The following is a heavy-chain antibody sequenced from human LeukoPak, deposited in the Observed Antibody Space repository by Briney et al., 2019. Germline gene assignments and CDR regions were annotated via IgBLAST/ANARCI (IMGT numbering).Heavy chain of an antibody. Sequence: SETLSLTCTVSNGSISSDTYFWSWIRQPAGKGLEWIGRMSSSGISTYSPSLKSRVTISVDTSKNQFSLKVSSVTAADTAVYYCASLTTGDAFDIWGQGTMVTVSS. J-gene: IGHJ3*02. CDR3: ASLTTGDAFDI. CDR2: MSSSGIS. D-gene: IGHD3-22*01. CDR1: NGSISSDTYF. V-gene: IGHV4-61*10.